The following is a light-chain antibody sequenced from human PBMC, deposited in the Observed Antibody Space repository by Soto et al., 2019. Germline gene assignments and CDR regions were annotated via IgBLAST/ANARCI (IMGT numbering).Light chain of an antibody. J-gene: IGKJ1*01. Sequence: EIVMTQSPATLSVSPGERATLSCRASQSISSNLAWYQQKPGQAPRLLIYVASTRATGIPASFSGSGSGTEFTLTISRLQSEDFAVYYCQQYNSWPRTFGQGTKVEFK. CDR2: VAS. V-gene: IGKV3-15*01. CDR3: QQYNSWPRT. CDR1: QSISSN.